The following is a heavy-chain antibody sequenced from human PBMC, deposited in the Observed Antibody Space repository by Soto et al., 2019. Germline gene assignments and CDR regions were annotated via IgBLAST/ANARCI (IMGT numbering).Heavy chain of an antibody. CDR3: ARGVLRFLEWLPSSYYYYYGMDV. D-gene: IGHD3-3*01. J-gene: IGHJ6*02. CDR2: INSDGSST. V-gene: IGHV3-74*01. CDR1: GFTFSSYW. Sequence: GSLRLSCAASGFTFSSYWMHWVRQAPGKGLVWVSRINSDGSSTSYADSVKGRFTISRDNAKNTLYLQMNSLRAEDTAVYYCARGVLRFLEWLPSSYYYYYGMDVWGQGTTVTV.